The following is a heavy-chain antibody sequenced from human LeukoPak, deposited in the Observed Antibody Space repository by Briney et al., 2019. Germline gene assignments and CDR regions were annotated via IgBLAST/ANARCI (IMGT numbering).Heavy chain of an antibody. J-gene: IGHJ3*02. CDR2: IYTSGST. CDR1: GGSISSYY. D-gene: IGHD3-10*01. CDR3: ARDSYYYGSGSYPFDI. V-gene: IGHV4-4*07. Sequence: SETLSLTCTVSGGSISSYYWSWIRQPAGKGLEWIGRIYTSGSTNYNPSLKSRVTMSVDTSKSQFSLKLSSVTAADTAVYYCARDSYYYGSGSYPFDIWGQGTMVTVSS.